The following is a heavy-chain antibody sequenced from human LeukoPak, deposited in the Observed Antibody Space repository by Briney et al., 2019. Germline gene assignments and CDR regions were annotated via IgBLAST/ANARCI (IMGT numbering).Heavy chain of an antibody. CDR2: NSRSSSYI. D-gene: IGHD3-22*01. Sequence: PGRSLRLSCAASGFTFISYSMNWVRQPPGKGLGWVSSNSRSSSYIYYADSVKGRFTISRDNAKSSLYLQMNSLGAEDTAVYYCARDLSDSSGFYWGQGTLVTVSS. CDR1: GFTFISYS. CDR3: ARDLSDSSGFY. V-gene: IGHV3-21*01. J-gene: IGHJ4*02.